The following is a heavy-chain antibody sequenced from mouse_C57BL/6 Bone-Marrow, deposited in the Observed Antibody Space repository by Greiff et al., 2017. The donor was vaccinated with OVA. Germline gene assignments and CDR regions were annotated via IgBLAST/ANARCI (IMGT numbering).Heavy chain of an antibody. D-gene: IGHD2-1*01. CDR1: GFTFSSYG. J-gene: IGHJ3*01. V-gene: IGHV5-6*01. CDR2: ISSGGSYT. Sequence: EVKLMESGGDLVKPGGSLKLSCAASGFTFSSYGMSWVRQTPDKRLEWVATISSGGSYTYYPDSVKGRFTISRDNAKNTLYLQMSSLKSEDTAMYYCARPYGNLAWFAYWGQGTLVTVSA. CDR3: ARPYGNLAWFAY.